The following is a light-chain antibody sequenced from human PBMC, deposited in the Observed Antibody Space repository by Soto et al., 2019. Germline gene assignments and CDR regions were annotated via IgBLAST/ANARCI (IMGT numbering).Light chain of an antibody. CDR2: EVS. CDR1: SSDVGGYNY. J-gene: IGLJ2*01. Sequence: QSALTQPASVSGSPGQSITISCTGTSSDVGGYNYVSWYQQHPGKAPKLIIYEVSNRPSGVSNRFSGSKSGNTASLTISGLQAEDEADYYCSSYTSSNTHVVFGGGTKVTVL. V-gene: IGLV2-14*01. CDR3: SSYTSSNTHVV.